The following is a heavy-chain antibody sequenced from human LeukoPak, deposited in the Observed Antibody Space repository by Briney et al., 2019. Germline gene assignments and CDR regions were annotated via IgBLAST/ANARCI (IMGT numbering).Heavy chain of an antibody. J-gene: IGHJ4*02. CDR2: ISGSGGST. CDR3: ARGGFYYDSRPNDY. V-gene: IGHV3-23*01. CDR1: GFTFSSYA. D-gene: IGHD3-22*01. Sequence: GGSLRLSCAASGFTFSSYAMSWVRQAPGKGLEWVSAISGSGGSTYYADSVKGRFTISRDNSKNTLYLQMNSLRAEDTAVYYCARGGFYYDSRPNDYWGQGTLVTVSS.